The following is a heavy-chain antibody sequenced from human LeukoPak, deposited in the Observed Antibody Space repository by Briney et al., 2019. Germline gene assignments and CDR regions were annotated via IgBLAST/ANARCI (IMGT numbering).Heavy chain of an antibody. Sequence: PGGSPRLSCAASGFTFSSYWMTWVRQAPGKGLEWVANINQDGSEKYYVDSVKGRFTISRDNAKNSLYLQMNSLRAEDTAVYYCGREGSLWFGESKTDYWGQGTLVTVSS. D-gene: IGHD3-10*01. V-gene: IGHV3-7*04. CDR3: GREGSLWFGESKTDY. CDR1: GFTFSSYW. J-gene: IGHJ4*02. CDR2: INQDGSEK.